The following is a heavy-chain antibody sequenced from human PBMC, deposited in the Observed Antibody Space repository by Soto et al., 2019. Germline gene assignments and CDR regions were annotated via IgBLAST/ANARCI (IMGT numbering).Heavy chain of an antibody. J-gene: IGHJ4*02. D-gene: IGHD3-10*01. CDR2: INGDGSTT. CDR1: GFTFSSYW. V-gene: IGHV3-74*01. Sequence: GGSLRLSCAASGFTFSSYWMHWVRQVPGKGLVWVSRINGDGSTTNYADSVKGRFTISRDNAKNTLYLQMNTLRVEDTALYYCVKSSTGTYGLFDYWGQGTLVTVSS. CDR3: VKSSTGTYGLFDY.